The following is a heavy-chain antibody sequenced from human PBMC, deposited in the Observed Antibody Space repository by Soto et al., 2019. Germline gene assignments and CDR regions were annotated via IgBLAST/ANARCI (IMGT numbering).Heavy chain of an antibody. CDR2: IIPIFNST. Sequence: QVQLVQSGAEVRTPGSSLKVSCKVSGSRFSNYVISWVRQAPGHGLEWLGRIIPIFNSTKYAQNFQGRVTITADKSTSTASLELSSLRSDDTAVYYCVREGRGKKAGYNGLVSLGYWGQGTLVTVSS. D-gene: IGHD2-2*02. CDR1: GSRFSNYV. CDR3: VREGRGKKAGYNGLVSLGY. V-gene: IGHV1-69*06. J-gene: IGHJ4*02.